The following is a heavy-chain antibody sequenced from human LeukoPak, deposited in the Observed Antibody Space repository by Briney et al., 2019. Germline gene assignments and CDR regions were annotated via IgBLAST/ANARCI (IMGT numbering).Heavy chain of an antibody. CDR2: INWSGGST. Sequence: GGSLRLSCAASGFTFSNAWMSWVRQAPGKGLEWVSGINWSGGSTSYADSVKGRFTISRDNVKNSLYLQMNSLRAEDTALYYCAREGVSYYGSRNDYWGQGTLVTVSS. D-gene: IGHD3-10*01. J-gene: IGHJ4*02. CDR1: GFTFSNAW. V-gene: IGHV3-20*04. CDR3: AREGVSYYGSRNDY.